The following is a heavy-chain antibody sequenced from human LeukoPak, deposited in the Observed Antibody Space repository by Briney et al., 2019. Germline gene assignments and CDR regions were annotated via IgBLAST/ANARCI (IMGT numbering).Heavy chain of an antibody. J-gene: IGHJ4*02. CDR3: ARAYTFGGVIVFYFDY. V-gene: IGHV3-48*02. D-gene: IGHD3-16*02. Sequence: GGSLRLSCAASGFTFSSYSMNWVRQAPGKGLEGVSYISSSSSTIYYADSVKGRFTISRDNAKNSLYLQMNSLRDEDTAVYYCARAYTFGGVIVFYFDYWGQGTLVTVSS. CDR1: GFTFSSYS. CDR2: ISSSSSTI.